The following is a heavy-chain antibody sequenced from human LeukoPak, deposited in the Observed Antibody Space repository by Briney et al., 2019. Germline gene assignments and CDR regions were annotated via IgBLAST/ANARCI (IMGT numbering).Heavy chain of an antibody. J-gene: IGHJ4*02. CDR2: TSHSGST. CDR3: GRGRGYNWNY. CDR1: GFTFSSYS. Sequence: GSLRLSCAASGFTFSSYSMNWVRQAPGKGLEWVGETSHSGSTKYNPSLKSRVAISVDASKNQFSLKLSSVTAADTAVYYCGRGRGYNWNYWGQGALVAVSS. D-gene: IGHD1-20*01. V-gene: IGHV4-34*01.